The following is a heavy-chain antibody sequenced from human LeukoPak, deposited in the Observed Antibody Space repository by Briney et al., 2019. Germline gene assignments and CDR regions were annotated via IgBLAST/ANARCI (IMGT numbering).Heavy chain of an antibody. V-gene: IGHV3-23*01. CDR1: GFTFSSYG. J-gene: IGHJ4*02. D-gene: IGHD6-19*01. CDR3: AKDRDSSGWYAEPYYFDY. Sequence: GGSLRLSCAASGFTFSSYGMSWVRQAPGKGLEWVSAISGSGGSTYYADSVKGRFTISRDNSKNTLYLQMNSLRAEDTAVYYCAKDRDSSGWYAEPYYFDYWGQGTLVTVSS. CDR2: ISGSGGST.